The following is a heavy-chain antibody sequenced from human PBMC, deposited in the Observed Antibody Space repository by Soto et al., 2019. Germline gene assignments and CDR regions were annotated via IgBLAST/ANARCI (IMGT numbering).Heavy chain of an antibody. CDR1: GGTFSSYA. V-gene: IGHV1-69*12. CDR2: IIPIFGTA. CDR3: ARGGYYDSSGYYYSRSSNWFDP. D-gene: IGHD3-22*01. Sequence: QVQLVQSGAEVKKPGSSVKVSCKASGGTFSSYAISWVRQAPGQGLEWMGGIIPIFGTANYAQKFQGRVTITADESTSTAYRELSSLRSEDTAVYYCARGGYYDSSGYYYSRSSNWFDPWGQGTLVTVSS. J-gene: IGHJ5*02.